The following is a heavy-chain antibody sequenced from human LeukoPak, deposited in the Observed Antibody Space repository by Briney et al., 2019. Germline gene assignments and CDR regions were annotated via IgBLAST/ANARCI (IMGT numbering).Heavy chain of an antibody. CDR1: GGSISSYY. CDR2: IYYSGTT. V-gene: IGHV4-59*01. CDR3: ARVGGMTTINNDAFDI. D-gene: IGHD4-4*01. Sequence: ASETLSLTCTVSGGSISSYYWSWIRQPPGKGLEWIGYIYYSGTTNYNPSLKSRVTISVDTSKNQFSLKLSSVTAADTAVYYCARVGGMTTINNDAFDIWGQGTMVTVSS. J-gene: IGHJ3*02.